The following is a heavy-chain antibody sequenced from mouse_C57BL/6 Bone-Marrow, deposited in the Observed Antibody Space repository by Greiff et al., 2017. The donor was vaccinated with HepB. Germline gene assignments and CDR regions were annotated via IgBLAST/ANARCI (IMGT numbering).Heavy chain of an antibody. J-gene: IGHJ1*03. D-gene: IGHD2-3*01. CDR1: GFTFSDYG. Sequence: EVKVEESGGGLVKPGGSLKLSCAASGFTFSDYGMHWVRQAPEKGLEWVAYISSGSSTIYYADTVKGRFTISRDNAKNTLFLQMTSLRSEDTAMYYCAKDGYYGWYFDVWGTGTTVTVSS. CDR2: ISSGSSTI. V-gene: IGHV5-17*01. CDR3: AKDGYYGWYFDV.